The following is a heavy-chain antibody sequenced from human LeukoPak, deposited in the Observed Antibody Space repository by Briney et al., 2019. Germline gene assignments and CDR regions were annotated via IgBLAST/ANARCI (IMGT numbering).Heavy chain of an antibody. CDR2: TSHDESNK. V-gene: IGHV3-30*03. CDR1: GFTFNLFS. CDR3: ARSRLGLWLSVIDY. Sequence: GGSLRLSCEASGFTFNLFSMHWIRQTPGKGLEWVSATSHDESNKLYADSVKGRFTISRDNSRDTVYLQMNNLRLDDAGTYYCARSRLGLWLSVIDYWGQVSLVTVSA. J-gene: IGHJ4*01. D-gene: IGHD3-9*01.